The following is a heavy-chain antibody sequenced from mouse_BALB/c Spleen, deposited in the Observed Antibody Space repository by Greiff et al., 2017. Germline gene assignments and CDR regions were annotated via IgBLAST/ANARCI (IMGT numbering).Heavy chain of an antibody. CDR2: INSNGGST. V-gene: IGHV5-6-3*01. CDR1: GFTFSSYG. D-gene: IGHD1-1*01. J-gene: IGHJ4*01. CDR3: AGITTVVAPYYAMDY. Sequence: EVKLVESGGGLVQPGGSLKLSCAASGFTFSSYGMSWVRQTPDKRLELVATINSNGGSTYYPDSVKGRFTISRDNAKNTLYLQMSSLKSEDTAMYYCAGITTVVAPYYAMDYWGQGTSVTVSS.